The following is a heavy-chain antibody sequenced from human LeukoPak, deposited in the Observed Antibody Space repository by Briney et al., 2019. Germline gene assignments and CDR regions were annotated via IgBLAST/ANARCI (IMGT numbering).Heavy chain of an antibody. CDR2: IYPGDSDA. D-gene: IGHD3-22*01. CDR3: VRPSSGLTSRLDY. V-gene: IGHV5-51*03. CDR1: GYSFIGYN. Sequence: PGESLKISXKVSGYSFIGYNIGWVRQMPGKGLEWLGIIYPGDSDARYSPSFQGHVTISADKSISTTYLHWSSLKASDTAIYYCVRPSSGLTSRLDYWGQGTPVTVSS. J-gene: IGHJ4*02.